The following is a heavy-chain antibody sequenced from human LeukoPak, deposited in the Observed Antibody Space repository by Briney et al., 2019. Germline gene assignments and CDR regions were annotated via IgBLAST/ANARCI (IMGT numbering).Heavy chain of an antibody. CDR3: AKDRGGDYSGFDY. J-gene: IGHJ4*02. CDR1: GFSFSSYA. CDR2: ISGSGGST. Sequence: GALRLSCAASGFSFSSYAMSWVRQAPGKGLEWVSAISGSGGSTYYADSVKGRFTISRDNSKNTLYLQMNSLRAEDTAIYYCAKDRGGDYSGFDYWGQGTLVTVSS. V-gene: IGHV3-23*01. D-gene: IGHD4-17*01.